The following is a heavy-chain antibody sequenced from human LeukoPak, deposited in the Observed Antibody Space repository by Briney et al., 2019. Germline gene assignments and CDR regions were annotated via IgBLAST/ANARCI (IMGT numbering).Heavy chain of an antibody. D-gene: IGHD3-22*01. CDR2: ILTSGST. CDR1: GASIGGYY. Sequence: SETLSLTCTVSGASIGGYYWSWIRQPAGQGLEWIGRILTSGSTNYNPSLKSRVTISVDKSTNHFFLRLSSVTAADTAVYYCARDYYDSSGYYGRGGYYYMDVWGKGTTVTVSS. CDR3: ARDYYDSSGYYGRGGYYYMDV. V-gene: IGHV4-4*07. J-gene: IGHJ6*03.